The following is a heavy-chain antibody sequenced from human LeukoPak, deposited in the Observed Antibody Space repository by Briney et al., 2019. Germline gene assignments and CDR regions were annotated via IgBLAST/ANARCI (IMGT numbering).Heavy chain of an antibody. CDR1: GFSLSTSGVG. CDR2: IYWNDDK. V-gene: IGHV2-5*01. Sequence: SGPTLVKPTETLTLTCTFSGFSLSTSGVGVGWIRQPPGKALEWLALIYWNDDKRYSPSLKSRLTITKDTSKNQVVLTMTNMDPVDTATYYCAHRLFGVVPAAIWPLLFDYWGQGTLVTVSS. J-gene: IGHJ4*02. CDR3: AHRLFGVVPAAIWPLLFDY. D-gene: IGHD2-2*01.